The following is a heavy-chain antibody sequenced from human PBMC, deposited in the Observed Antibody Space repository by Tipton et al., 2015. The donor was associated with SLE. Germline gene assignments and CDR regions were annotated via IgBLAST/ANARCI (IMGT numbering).Heavy chain of an antibody. CDR1: GGSISDYY. J-gene: IGHJ4*02. Sequence: TLSLTCTVSGGSISDYYWSWIRQPPGKGLEWIGFIFYSGSTSYNPSLKSRVTISVDTSKSQFSLRLSSVTAADTAVYYCARLYSGLDYWGQGTLVTVSS. D-gene: IGHD1-26*01. CDR3: ARLYSGLDY. CDR2: IFYSGST. V-gene: IGHV4-59*01.